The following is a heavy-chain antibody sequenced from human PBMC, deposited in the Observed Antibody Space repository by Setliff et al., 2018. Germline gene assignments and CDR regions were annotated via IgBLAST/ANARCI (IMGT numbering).Heavy chain of an antibody. Sequence: TSETLSLTCTVSRGSINSHYWSWIRQPAGKGLEWTGRIFGSGSTNYNPSLKSRVTMSIDTSKNQFFLKVRSVTAADTAVYYCARDRGSNNSPEDFDYWGLGTLVTVSS. D-gene: IGHD1-1*01. CDR2: IFGSGST. CDR1: RGSINSHY. CDR3: ARDRGSNNSPEDFDY. J-gene: IGHJ4*02. V-gene: IGHV4-4*07.